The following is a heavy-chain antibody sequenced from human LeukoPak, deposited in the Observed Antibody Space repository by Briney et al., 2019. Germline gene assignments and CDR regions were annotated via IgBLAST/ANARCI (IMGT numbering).Heavy chain of an antibody. J-gene: IGHJ4*02. CDR3: ARGSLADY. Sequence: GGSLRLSCAASGFTFSNYWMHWVRQVPGKGLVWVSRINADGSTTQYADYVKGRFTISRDNAENTLYLRMNSLRAEDTSVYYCARGSLADYWGQGTLVTAAS. CDR2: INADGSTT. CDR1: GFTFSNYW. V-gene: IGHV3-74*03. D-gene: IGHD1-1*01.